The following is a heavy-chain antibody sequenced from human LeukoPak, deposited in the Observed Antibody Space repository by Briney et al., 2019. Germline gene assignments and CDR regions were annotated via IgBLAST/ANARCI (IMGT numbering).Heavy chain of an antibody. CDR2: TYYRSKWYN. J-gene: IGHJ5*02. Sequence: SQTLSLTCAISGDSVSSNSAAWNWIRQSPSRGLEWLGRTYYRSKWYNDHAVSVKSRITINPDTSKNQFSLQLNSVTPEDTAVYYCTRVWYCSGGSCYSIKSAWFDPWGQGTLVTVSS. CDR1: GDSVSSNSAA. CDR3: TRVWYCSGGSCYSIKSAWFDP. D-gene: IGHD2-15*01. V-gene: IGHV6-1*01.